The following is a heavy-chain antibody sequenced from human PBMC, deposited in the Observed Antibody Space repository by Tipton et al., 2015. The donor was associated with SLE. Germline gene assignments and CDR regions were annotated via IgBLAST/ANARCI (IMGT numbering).Heavy chain of an antibody. CDR2: IYYSGST. D-gene: IGHD1-26*01. CDR3: ARHRGGATEGMDV. CDR1: GGSISSSSYY. V-gene: IGHV4-39*01. Sequence: LRLSCTVSGGSISSSSYYWGWIRQPPGKGLEWIGSIYYSGSTYYNPSLKSRVTISVDTSKNQFSLKLSSVPAADTAVYYCARHRGGATEGMDVWGQGTTVTVSS. J-gene: IGHJ6*02.